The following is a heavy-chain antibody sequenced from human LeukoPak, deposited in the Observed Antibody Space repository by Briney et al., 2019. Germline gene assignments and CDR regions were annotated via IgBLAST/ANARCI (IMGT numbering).Heavy chain of an antibody. V-gene: IGHV4-39*07. D-gene: IGHD3-22*01. J-gene: IGHJ4*02. CDR1: GDSISSSNCY. CDR2: IYFSGGT. CDR3: ASGYDSSGYYNY. Sequence: SETLSLTCTVSGDSISSSNCYWGWIRQPPGKGLEWIGSIYFSGGTYYNASLKSRVTISVDTSKNQFSLKLSSVTAADTAVYYCASGYDSSGYYNYWGQGTLVTVSS.